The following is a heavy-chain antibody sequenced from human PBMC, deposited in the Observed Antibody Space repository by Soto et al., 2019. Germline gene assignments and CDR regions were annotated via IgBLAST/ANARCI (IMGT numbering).Heavy chain of an antibody. D-gene: IGHD4-17*01. CDR1: GFTFSNYA. V-gene: IGHV3-23*01. Sequence: EVQLLESGGGLVQPGGSLRLSCAASGFTFSNYAMTWVRQAPGKGLEWVSGISGSGASTYYADSVKGRFTISRDNSKNTLYLRMSSLRAEDTAVYYCAKIGDSGEYRYFACWCQGTQVTVSS. CDR2: ISGSGAST. J-gene: IGHJ4*02. CDR3: AKIGDSGEYRYFAC.